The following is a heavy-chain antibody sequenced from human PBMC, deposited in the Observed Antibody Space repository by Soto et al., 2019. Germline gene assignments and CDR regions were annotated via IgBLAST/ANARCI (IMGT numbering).Heavy chain of an antibody. CDR3: ARGEQYSGRIFDF. CDR1: GDSVSSNSAG. Sequence: SQTLSLTCAITGDSVSSNSAGWSWVRQSPSRGLEWLGRTYYRSKWYYEYAVSVRGRITINPDTSKNQYSLQLNSVTPEDTAVYFCARGEQYSGRIFDFWGQGTLVTVS. CDR2: TYYRSKWYY. D-gene: IGHD1-26*01. V-gene: IGHV6-1*01. J-gene: IGHJ4*01.